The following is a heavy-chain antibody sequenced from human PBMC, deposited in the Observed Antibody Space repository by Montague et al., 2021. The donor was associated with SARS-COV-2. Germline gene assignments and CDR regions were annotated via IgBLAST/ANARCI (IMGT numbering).Heavy chain of an antibody. J-gene: IGHJ3*02. CDR1: GFTFDDYG. CDR2: INWNGGST. V-gene: IGHV3-20*04. D-gene: IGHD3-22*01. Sequence: SLRLSCAASGFTFDDYGMSWVRQAPGKGLEWVSGINWNGGSTGYADSVKGRFTISRDNAKNSLYLQMNSLRAEDTASYYCARDGTYYYDSSGYLGRGVGAFDIWGQGTMVTVSS. CDR3: ARDGTYYYDSSGYLGRGVGAFDI.